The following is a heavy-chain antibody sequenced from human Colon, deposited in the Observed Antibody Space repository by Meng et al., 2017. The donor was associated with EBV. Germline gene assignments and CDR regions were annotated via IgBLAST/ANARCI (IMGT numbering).Heavy chain of an antibody. V-gene: IGHV4-30-4*01. CDR1: GGSMSSGNYY. J-gene: IGHJ4*02. CDR2: IHHSGSA. Sequence: QGQPQESGPGLVGPSQTLSLTCTVSGGSMSSGNYYWSWIRQPPGKGLEWIGYIHHSGSAYYNPSLKSRVSISVDTSKNQFSLNLNSMTAADTAVYYCASFDHIPRRNYFDYWGQGTLVTVSS. CDR3: ASFDHIPRRNYFDY. D-gene: IGHD2-21*01.